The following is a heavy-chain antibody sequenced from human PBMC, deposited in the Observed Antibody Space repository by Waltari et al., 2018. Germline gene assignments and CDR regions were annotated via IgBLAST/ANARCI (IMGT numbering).Heavy chain of an antibody. J-gene: IGHJ5*02. CDR2: INPTRGGT. CDR3: AREGSYYDSSGYYVDP. V-gene: IGHV1-2*06. D-gene: IGHD3-22*01. CDR1: GYTFTGYY. Sequence: QVQLVQSGAEVKKPGASVKVSCKASGYTFTGYYMHWVRQAPGQGLERMGRINPTRGGTNYAQKFQGRVTMTRDTSISTAYMELSRLRSDDTAVYYCAREGSYYDSSGYYVDPWGQGTLVTVSS.